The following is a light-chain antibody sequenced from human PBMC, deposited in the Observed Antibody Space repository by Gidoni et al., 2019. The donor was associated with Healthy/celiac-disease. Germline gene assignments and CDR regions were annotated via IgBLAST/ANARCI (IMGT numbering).Light chain of an antibody. CDR1: QSVGGN. CDR3: QQYNNWPQT. V-gene: IGKV3-15*01. J-gene: IGKJ1*01. CDR2: DAS. Sequence: EIVMTHSPATLSVSPGERATFSCRASQSVGGNLAWYQRKPGQTPRLLIYDASTRTPGIPARFSGSGSGTEFTLTISSLQSEDFAVYYCQQYNNWPQTFGQGTKVEIK.